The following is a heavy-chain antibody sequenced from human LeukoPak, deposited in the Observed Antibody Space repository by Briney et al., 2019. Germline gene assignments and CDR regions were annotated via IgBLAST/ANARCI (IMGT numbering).Heavy chain of an antibody. D-gene: IGHD2-15*01. V-gene: IGHV4-4*07. J-gene: IGHJ5*02. Sequence: SETLSLTCTVSGGSMSSFYWSWFRQPAGKELEWIGRIYSSGSTNYNPSLKSRVTMSVDTSKKQFSLKLNSVTAADTAVYYCARSGGYCSGGTCYSANWFDPWGQGTLVTVSS. CDR2: IYSSGST. CDR1: GGSMSSFY. CDR3: ARSGGYCSGGTCYSANWFDP.